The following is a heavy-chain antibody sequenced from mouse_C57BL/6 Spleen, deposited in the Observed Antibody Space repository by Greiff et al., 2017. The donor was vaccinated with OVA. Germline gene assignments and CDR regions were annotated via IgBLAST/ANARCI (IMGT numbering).Heavy chain of an antibody. J-gene: IGHJ4*01. CDR2: INPGSGGT. CDR3: ARYGDYESYAMDY. CDR1: GYAFTNYL. D-gene: IGHD2-4*01. Sequence: QVQLQQSGAELVRPGTSVKVSCKASGYAFTNYLIEWVKQRPGQGLEWIGVINPGSGGTNYNEKFKGKATLTADKSSSTAYMQLSSLTSEDSAVYFCARYGDYESYAMDYWGQGTSVTVSS. V-gene: IGHV1-54*01.